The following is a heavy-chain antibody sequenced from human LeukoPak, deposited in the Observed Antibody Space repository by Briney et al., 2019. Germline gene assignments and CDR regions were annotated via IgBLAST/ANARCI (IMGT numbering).Heavy chain of an antibody. Sequence: PGGSLRLSCAASGFTFSSYWMHWVRHAPGQGLVWVSRLNSDGSITTYADSVKGRFTISRDTAKNTLYLQMNSLRAEDTAVYYCARARDGFYFDFWGQGTLVPVSS. J-gene: IGHJ4*02. CDR1: GFTFSSYW. CDR3: ARARDGFYFDF. V-gene: IGHV3-74*01. D-gene: IGHD3-10*01. CDR2: LNSDGSIT.